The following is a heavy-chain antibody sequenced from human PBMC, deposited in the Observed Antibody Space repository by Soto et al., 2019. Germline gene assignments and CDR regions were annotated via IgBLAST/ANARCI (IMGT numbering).Heavy chain of an antibody. Sequence: ASVKVSCKASGYTFSSYGISWVRQATGQGLEWMGWMNPNSGNTGYAQKFQGRVTMTRNTSISTAYMELSSLRSEDTAVYYCARGAYCSGGSCYWNYMDVWGKGTTVTVSS. V-gene: IGHV1-8*02. CDR2: MNPNSGNT. J-gene: IGHJ6*03. CDR1: GYTFSSYG. D-gene: IGHD2-15*01. CDR3: ARGAYCSGGSCYWNYMDV.